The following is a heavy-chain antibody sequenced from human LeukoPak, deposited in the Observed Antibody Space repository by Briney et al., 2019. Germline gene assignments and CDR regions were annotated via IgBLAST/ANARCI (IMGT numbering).Heavy chain of an antibody. CDR3: ARDQIEGRLYYDFWSGYLYYYYYMDV. J-gene: IGHJ6*03. Sequence: ASVKVSCKASGYTFTGYYMHWVRQAPGQGLEWMGWIIPNSGGTNYAQKFQGRVTMTRDTSISTAYMELSRLRSDDTAVYYCARDQIEGRLYYDFWSGYLYYYYYMDVWGKGTTVTVSS. CDR1: GYTFTGYY. CDR2: IIPNSGGT. D-gene: IGHD3-3*01. V-gene: IGHV1-2*02.